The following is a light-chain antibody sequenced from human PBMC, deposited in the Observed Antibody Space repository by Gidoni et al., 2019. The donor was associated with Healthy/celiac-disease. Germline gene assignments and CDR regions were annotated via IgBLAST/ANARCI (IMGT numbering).Light chain of an antibody. CDR2: EVS. V-gene: IGLV2-23*02. CDR1: SSDVGSYNL. J-gene: IGLJ3*02. CDR3: SSYTGSSTLWV. Sequence: QSALTQPASVSGSPRQSLTIPCTGTSSDVGSYNLVPWYQQHPGKAPKLMIYEVSKRHSGVSNRFSGSKCGNTASLTSSGIQAEDEDDYYCSSYTGSSTLWVVGGGTKLTVL.